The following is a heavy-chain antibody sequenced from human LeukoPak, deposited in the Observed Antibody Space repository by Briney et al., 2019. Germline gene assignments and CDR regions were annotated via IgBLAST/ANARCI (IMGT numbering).Heavy chain of an antibody. CDR1: GFTFSNYG. CDR2: IWYDGSNK. V-gene: IGHV3-33*01. D-gene: IGHD3-22*01. Sequence: RAGGSLRLSCAASGFTFSNYGMHWVRQAPGKGLEWVAVIWYDGSNKYYADSVKGRFTISRDNSKNMLYLQMNSLRAEDTAVYYCARGDYYDSSGYSQYFQHWGQGTLVTVSS. J-gene: IGHJ1*01. CDR3: ARGDYYDSSGYSQYFQH.